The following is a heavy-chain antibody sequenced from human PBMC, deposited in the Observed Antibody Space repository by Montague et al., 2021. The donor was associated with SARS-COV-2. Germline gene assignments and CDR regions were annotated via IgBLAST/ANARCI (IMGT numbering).Heavy chain of an antibody. CDR2: IYMSGSA. CDR3: SRAGMVRAPNVVLDA. V-gene: IGHV4-4*07. CDR1: GGSIRDFY. J-gene: IGHJ5*02. Sequence: SETLSLTCSVSGGSIRDFYWTWIRQAAGGGLEWIGRIYMSGSANYNPSLKSRASMSVDTSKMQISLNLKSVTAADTAMYYCSRAGMVRAPNVVLDAWGPGILVTVSS. D-gene: IGHD4/OR15-4a*01.